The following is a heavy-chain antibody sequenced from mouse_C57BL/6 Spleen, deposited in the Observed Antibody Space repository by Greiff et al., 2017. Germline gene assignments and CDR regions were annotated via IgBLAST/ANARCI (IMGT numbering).Heavy chain of an antibody. J-gene: IGHJ2*01. CDR2: INPKNGGT. D-gene: IGHD2-1*01. V-gene: IGHV1-18*01. CDR1: GYTFTDYN. CDR3: ARSVYGNYHFDF. Sequence: VQLQQSGPELVKPGASVKIPCKASGYTFTDYNMDWVKQSHGKSLEWIGEINPKNGGTNYNQKFKGKATLTVDKSSSTAYMELRILTSEDTAVYYCARSVYGNYHFDFWGPGTTLPVSS.